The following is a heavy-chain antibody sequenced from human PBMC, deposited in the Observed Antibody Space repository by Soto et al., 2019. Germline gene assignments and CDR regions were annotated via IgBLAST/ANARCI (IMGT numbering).Heavy chain of an antibody. CDR2: INRDGSST. Sequence: EVQLVESGGGVVQPGGSLRLSCAASGFTFSSYWMHWVRQAPGKGLVWVSRINRDGSSTSYADSVKGRFTISRDNAKNTLYLQMNSLRVEDTAVYYCARVYSSSSVMFDPWGQGTLVTVSS. CDR3: ARVYSSSSVMFDP. V-gene: IGHV3-74*01. J-gene: IGHJ5*02. D-gene: IGHD6-6*01. CDR1: GFTFSSYW.